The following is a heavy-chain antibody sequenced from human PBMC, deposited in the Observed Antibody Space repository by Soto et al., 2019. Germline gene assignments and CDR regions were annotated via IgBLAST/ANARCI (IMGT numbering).Heavy chain of an antibody. D-gene: IGHD3-3*01. Sequence: GASVKVSCKASGYTFTSYYMHWVRQAPGQGLEWMGIINPSGGSTSYAQKFQGRVTMTRDTSTSTVYMELSSLRSEDTAVYYCASNQRITIFGVVIIPYDGMDVWGQGTTVTVSS. CDR1: GYTFTSYY. CDR2: INPSGGST. CDR3: ASNQRITIFGVVIIPYDGMDV. V-gene: IGHV1-46*01. J-gene: IGHJ6*02.